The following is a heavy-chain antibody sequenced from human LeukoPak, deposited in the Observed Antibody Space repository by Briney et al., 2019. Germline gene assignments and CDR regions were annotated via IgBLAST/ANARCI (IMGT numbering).Heavy chain of an antibody. J-gene: IGHJ5*02. D-gene: IGHD3-3*01. V-gene: IGHV4-31*03. CDR2: IYNSGST. Sequence: SETLSLTCTVSGGSISSGAYYWSWIRQLPGKDLEWIGYIYNSGSTDYNPSLKSRLTISVDTSKNQFSLKLSSVTAADTAVYYCARDRRVTIFGVVTHRWFDPWGQGTLVTVSS. CDR1: GGSISSGAYY. CDR3: ARDRRVTIFGVVTHRWFDP.